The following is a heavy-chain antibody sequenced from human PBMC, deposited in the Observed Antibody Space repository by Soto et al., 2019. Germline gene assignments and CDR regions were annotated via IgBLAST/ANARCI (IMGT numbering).Heavy chain of an antibody. CDR1: GSTFTSYG. D-gene: IGHD3-10*01. Sequence: ASVKVSCKASGSTFTSYGISWVRQAPGQGLEWMGWISAYNGNTNYAQKLQGRVTMTTDTSTSTAYMELRSLRSDDTAVYYCARDMGFGELLHFDYWGQGTLVTVSS. V-gene: IGHV1-18*01. CDR3: ARDMGFGELLHFDY. CDR2: ISAYNGNT. J-gene: IGHJ4*02.